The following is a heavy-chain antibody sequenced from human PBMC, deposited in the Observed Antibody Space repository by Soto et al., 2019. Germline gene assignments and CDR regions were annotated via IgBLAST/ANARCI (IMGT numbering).Heavy chain of an antibody. V-gene: IGHV3-48*01. D-gene: IGHD3-16*02. Sequence: SLRLSCAASGFTFSSYSMNWVRQAPGKGLEWVSYISSSSSTIYYADSVKGRFTISRDNAKNSLYLQMSSLRAEDTAVYYCATGILFDYIWGSYRFDYWGQGTLVTVSS. J-gene: IGHJ4*02. CDR3: ATGILFDYIWGSYRFDY. CDR2: ISSSSSTI. CDR1: GFTFSSYS.